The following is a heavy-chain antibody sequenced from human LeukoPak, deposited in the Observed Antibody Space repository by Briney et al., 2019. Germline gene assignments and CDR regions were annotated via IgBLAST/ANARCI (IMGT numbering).Heavy chain of an antibody. J-gene: IGHJ5*02. CDR3: AGYCSSTSCYGRAGNWFDP. CDR1: GGSISSSSYY. D-gene: IGHD2-2*01. V-gene: IGHV4-39*01. Sequence: SETLSVTCTVSGGSISSSSYYWGWIRQPPGKGLEWIGSIYYSGSTYYNPSLKSRVTISVDTSKNQFSLKLSSVTAADTAVYYCAGYCSSTSCYGRAGNWFDPWGQGTLVTVSS. CDR2: IYYSGST.